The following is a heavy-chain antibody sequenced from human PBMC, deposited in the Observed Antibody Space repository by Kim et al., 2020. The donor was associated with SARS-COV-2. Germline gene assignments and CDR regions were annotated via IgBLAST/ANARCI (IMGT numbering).Heavy chain of an antibody. Sequence: GGSLRLSCAASGFTFSSYDMSWVRQAPGKGLEWVSVISGSGGTTYYADSVKGRFTISRDNSKNTLYLQMNSLGADDTAVYYCASEKGGGYNGYGIFAYWGQGTLVTASS. J-gene: IGHJ4*02. V-gene: IGHV3-23*01. CDR1: GFTFSSYD. CDR2: ISGSGGTT. D-gene: IGHD5-12*01. CDR3: ASEKGGGYNGYGIFAY.